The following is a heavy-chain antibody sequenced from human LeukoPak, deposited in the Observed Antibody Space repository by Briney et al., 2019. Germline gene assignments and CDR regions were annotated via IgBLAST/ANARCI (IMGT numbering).Heavy chain of an antibody. V-gene: IGHV3-30*02. CDR2: IRYDGSNK. CDR3: AKDLSSSWYGLDY. D-gene: IGHD6-13*01. Sequence: GGSLRLSCAASGFTFSSYGMHWVRQAPGKGLEGVAFIRYDGSNKYYADSVKGRFTISRDNSKNTLYLQMNSLRAEDTAVYYCAKDLSSSWYGLDYWGQGTLVTVSS. CDR1: GFTFSSYG. J-gene: IGHJ4*02.